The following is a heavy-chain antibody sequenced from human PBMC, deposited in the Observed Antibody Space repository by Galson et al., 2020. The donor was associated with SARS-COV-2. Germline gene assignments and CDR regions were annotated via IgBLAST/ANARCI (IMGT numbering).Heavy chain of an antibody. D-gene: IGHD3-9*01. CDR1: GFTFTSSA. CDR2: IVVGSGNT. Sequence: SVKVSCKASGFTFTSSAVQWVRQARGQRLEWIGWIVVGSGNTNYAQKFQERVTITRDMSTSTAYMELSSLRSEDTAVYYCAREGLYDILTNAFDIWGQGTMVTVSS. CDR3: AREGLYDILTNAFDI. J-gene: IGHJ3*02. V-gene: IGHV1-58*01.